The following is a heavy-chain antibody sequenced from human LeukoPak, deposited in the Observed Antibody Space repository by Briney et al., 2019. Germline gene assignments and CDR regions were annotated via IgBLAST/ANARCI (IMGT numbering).Heavy chain of an antibody. CDR1: GGSFSSYY. J-gene: IGHJ5*02. V-gene: IGHV4-34*01. D-gene: IGHD1-26*01. CDR2: INHSGST. Sequence: PSETLSLTCAVYGGSFSSYYWSWIRQPPGKGLEWIGEINHSGSTNYNPSLKSRLTISVDTSKNQFSLKLSSVTAADTAVYYCAREPLWGNWFDPWGQGTLVTVSS. CDR3: AREPLWGNWFDP.